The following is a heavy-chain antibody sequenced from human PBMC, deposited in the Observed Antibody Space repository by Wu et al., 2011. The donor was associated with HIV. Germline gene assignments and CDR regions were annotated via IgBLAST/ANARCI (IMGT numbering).Heavy chain of an antibody. J-gene: IGHJ3*02. D-gene: IGHD3-22*01. V-gene: IGHV1-8*03. CDR1: GYIFTDYY. Sequence: QVQLVQSGAEVKKPGASVKVSCTASGYIFTDYYIHWVRQAPGQGLEWVGWINPNTGNTGYGEKFQDRVTISTNTSITTAYMEVRRLGSEDTALYYCVRVSYYYDGSGYNDAFDIWGQGTMVSVSS. CDR3: VRVSYYYDGSGYNDAFDI. CDR2: INPNTGNT.